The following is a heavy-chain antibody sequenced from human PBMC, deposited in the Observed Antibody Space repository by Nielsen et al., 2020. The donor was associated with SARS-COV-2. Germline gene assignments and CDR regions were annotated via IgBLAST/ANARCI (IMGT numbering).Heavy chain of an antibody. J-gene: IGHJ6*03. D-gene: IGHD4-11*01. CDR3: ARSFTVTTFHYYYYYMDV. V-gene: IGHV1-2*04. CDR2: INPNSGGT. Sequence: WVRQAPGQGLEWMGWINPNSGGTNYAQKFQGWVTMTRDTSISTAYMELSRLRSDDTAVYYCARSFTVTTFHYYYYYMDVWGKGTTVTVSS.